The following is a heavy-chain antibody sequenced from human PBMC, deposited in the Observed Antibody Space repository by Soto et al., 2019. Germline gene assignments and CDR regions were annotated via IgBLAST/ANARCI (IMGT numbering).Heavy chain of an antibody. D-gene: IGHD3-10*01. CDR3: ARDSMVRGAQNWFDP. Sequence: SETLSLTCTVSGGSISSYYWSWIRQPPGKGLEWIGYIYYSGSTYYNPSLKSRVTISVDTSKNQFSLKLSSVTAADTAVYYCARDSMVRGAQNWFDPWGQGTLVTVSS. J-gene: IGHJ5*02. CDR2: IYYSGST. CDR1: GGSISSYY. V-gene: IGHV4-59*06.